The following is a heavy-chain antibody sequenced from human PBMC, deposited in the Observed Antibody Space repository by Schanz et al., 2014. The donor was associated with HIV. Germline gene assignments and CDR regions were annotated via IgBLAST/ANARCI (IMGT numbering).Heavy chain of an antibody. D-gene: IGHD6-25*01. CDR1: GFTFISYG. V-gene: IGHV1-18*01. Sequence: QVQLVQSGAEVKKPGASVKVSCKASGFTFISYGISWVQQAPGQGLEWMGRISAYNGNTNYVQKFQGRVTMTTDTSTSTAYMELRSLRSDDTAVYYCANEGLTGFIDYWGQGTLVTVSP. J-gene: IGHJ4*02. CDR3: ANEGLTGFIDY. CDR2: ISAYNGNT.